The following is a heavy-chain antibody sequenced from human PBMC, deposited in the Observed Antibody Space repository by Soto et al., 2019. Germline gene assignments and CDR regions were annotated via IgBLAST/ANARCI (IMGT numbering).Heavy chain of an antibody. V-gene: IGHV4-34*01. CDR3: ARKYSGHNWFDP. CDR2: INHSGST. J-gene: IGHJ5*02. D-gene: IGHD5-12*01. CDR1: GGSFSGYY. Sequence: SETLSLTCAVYGGSFSGYYWSWIRQPPGKGLEWIGEINHSGSTNYNPSLKSRVTISVDTSKNQFSLKLSSVTAADTAVYYCARKYSGHNWFDPWGQGTLVTVSS.